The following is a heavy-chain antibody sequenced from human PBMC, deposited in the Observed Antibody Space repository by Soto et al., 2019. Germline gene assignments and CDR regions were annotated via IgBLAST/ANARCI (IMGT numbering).Heavy chain of an antibody. CDR2: ISGSGGST. V-gene: IGHV3-23*01. J-gene: IGHJ6*03. D-gene: IGHD6-13*01. Sequence: GGSLRLSCAASGFTFSSYAMSWVRQAPGKGLEWVSAISGSGGSTYYADSVKGRFTISRDNSKNTLYLQMNSLRAEDTAVYYCAKVGYEAAGLDPRRYYYYYYMDVWGKGTTVTVSS. CDR3: AKVGYEAAGLDPRRYYYYYYMDV. CDR1: GFTFSSYA.